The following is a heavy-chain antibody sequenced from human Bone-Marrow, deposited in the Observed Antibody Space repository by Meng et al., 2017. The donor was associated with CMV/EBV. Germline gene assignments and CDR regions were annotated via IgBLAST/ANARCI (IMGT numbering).Heavy chain of an antibody. CDR1: GGSFSGYY. Sequence: GSLRLSCAVYGGSFSGYYWGWIRQPPGKGLEWIGYIYYSGSTNYNPSLKSRVTISVDTSKNQFSLKLSSVTAADTAVYYCASVATRWDWYFDLWGRGTLVTVSS. D-gene: IGHD5-12*01. CDR2: IYYSGST. V-gene: IGHV4-59*01. J-gene: IGHJ2*01. CDR3: ASVATRWDWYFDL.